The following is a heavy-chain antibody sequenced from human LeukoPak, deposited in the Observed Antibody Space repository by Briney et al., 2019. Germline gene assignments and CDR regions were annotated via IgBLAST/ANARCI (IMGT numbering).Heavy chain of an antibody. J-gene: IGHJ4*02. D-gene: IGHD2-2*01. V-gene: IGHV3-30*03. Sequence: GKSLRLSCAASGFTFSSYGMHWVRQAPGKGLEWVAIISYDGSNKYYADSVKGRFTISRDNSMDTLYLQMNSLRAEDTAVYYCARPPHSCSSTSCYSQYWGQGTLVSVSS. CDR2: ISYDGSNK. CDR1: GFTFSSYG. CDR3: ARPPHSCSSTSCYSQY.